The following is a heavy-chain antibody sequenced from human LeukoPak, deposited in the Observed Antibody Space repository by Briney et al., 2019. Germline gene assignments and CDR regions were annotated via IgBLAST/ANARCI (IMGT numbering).Heavy chain of an antibody. CDR1: GYSFNTYW. Sequence: GESLKISCKGSGYSFNTYWIGWVRQKSGKGLEWMGVIYPGDTDTRYSPSFQGQVTISADKSIRTAYLEWSSLKASDTAMYYCAPYDSSGWNPFDHWGQGTLVTVSS. V-gene: IGHV5-51*01. D-gene: IGHD3-22*01. J-gene: IGHJ4*02. CDR2: IYPGDTDT. CDR3: APYDSSGWNPFDH.